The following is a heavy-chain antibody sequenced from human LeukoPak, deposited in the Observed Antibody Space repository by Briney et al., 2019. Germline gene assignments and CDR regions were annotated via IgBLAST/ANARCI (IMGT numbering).Heavy chain of an antibody. J-gene: IGHJ3*02. Sequence: PPGGSLRLSCAASGFTFDDYAMHWVRQAPGKGLEWVSGISWNSGSIGYADSVKGRFTISRDNAKNSLYLQMNSLRAEDTALYYCAKDVATYPNAFDTWGQGTMVTVSS. CDR3: AKDVATYPNAFDT. CDR1: GFTFDDYA. D-gene: IGHD1-26*01. V-gene: IGHV3-9*01. CDR2: ISWNSGSI.